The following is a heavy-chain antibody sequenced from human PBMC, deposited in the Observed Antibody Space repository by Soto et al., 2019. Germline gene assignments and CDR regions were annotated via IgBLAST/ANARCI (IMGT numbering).Heavy chain of an antibody. CDR1: GGSFSGYY. D-gene: IGHD6-13*01. CDR3: ARAGSSWSYYYYGMDV. V-gene: IGHV4-34*01. Sequence: PSETLSLTCAVYGGSFSGYYWSWLRQPPWKGREGIGEINHSGSTNYNPSLKSRVNISIDTSKNQFSLKLSSVTAADTAVYYCARAGSSWSYYYYGMDVWGQGTTVT. CDR2: INHSGST. J-gene: IGHJ6*02.